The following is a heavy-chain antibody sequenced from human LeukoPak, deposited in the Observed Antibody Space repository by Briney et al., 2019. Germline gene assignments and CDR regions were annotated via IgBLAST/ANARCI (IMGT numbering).Heavy chain of an antibody. CDR3: ARYRVDYGDYGFDY. V-gene: IGHV1-2*02. Sequence: ASVKVSCKASGYTFTGYYMHWVRHAPGQGLEWMGWINPNSGGTNYAQKFQGRVTITRATSISTAYMELSRLRSDDTAVYYCARYRVDYGDYGFDYWGQGTLVTVSS. D-gene: IGHD4-17*01. CDR2: INPNSGGT. CDR1: GYTFTGYY. J-gene: IGHJ4*02.